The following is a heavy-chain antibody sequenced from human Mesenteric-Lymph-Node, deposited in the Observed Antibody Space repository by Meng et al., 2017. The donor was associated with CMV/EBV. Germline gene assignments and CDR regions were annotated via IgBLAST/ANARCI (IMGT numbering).Heavy chain of an antibody. CDR2: VRYDGSEK. CDR1: GFSFSTYV. Sequence: GESLKISCAASGFSFSTYVMHWVRQVPGKGLEWVAFVRYDGSEKYYVDSVKGRFTISRDNSKNTLYLQMNSLRIEDTAVYYCARVMVRGVIGYYFDYWGQGTLVTVSS. V-gene: IGHV3-30*02. J-gene: IGHJ4*02. CDR3: ARVMVRGVIGYYFDY. D-gene: IGHD3-10*01.